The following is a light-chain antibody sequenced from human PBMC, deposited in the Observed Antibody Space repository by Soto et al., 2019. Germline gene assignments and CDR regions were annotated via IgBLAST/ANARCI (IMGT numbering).Light chain of an antibody. Sequence: DIQMTQSPSSLSASVGDRVTITCRASQSISTYLNWYQQKPGKAPKFLIYAASTLQSGVPSRFSGSGSGTDLTLTISSLQPEDFATYYCQQTYSNPRTFGQGTKVEIK. J-gene: IGKJ1*01. CDR1: QSISTY. V-gene: IGKV1-39*01. CDR3: QQTYSNPRT. CDR2: AAS.